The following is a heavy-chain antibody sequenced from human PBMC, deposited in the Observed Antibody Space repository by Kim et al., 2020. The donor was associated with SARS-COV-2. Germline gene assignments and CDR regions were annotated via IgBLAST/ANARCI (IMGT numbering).Heavy chain of an antibody. J-gene: IGHJ4*02. CDR1: GGSISSSSYY. D-gene: IGHD6-13*01. CDR3: ARQIWSEQLVLFPTPGMDY. Sequence: SETLSLTCTVSGGSISSSSYYWGWIRQPPGKGLEWIGSIYYSGSTYYNPSLKSRVTISVDTSKNQFSLKLSSVTAADTAVYYCARQIWSEQLVLFPTPGMDYWGQGTLVTVSS. CDR2: IYYSGST. V-gene: IGHV4-39*01.